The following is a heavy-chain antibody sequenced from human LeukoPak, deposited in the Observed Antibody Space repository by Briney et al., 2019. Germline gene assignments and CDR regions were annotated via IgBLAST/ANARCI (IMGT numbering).Heavy chain of an antibody. D-gene: IGHD2-2*01. CDR1: GDSVSSNSVT. V-gene: IGHV6-1*01. J-gene: IGHJ5*02. CDR2: TYYRSTWYN. CDR3: ARRLTQYDCFNP. Sequence: SQTLSLTCAISGDSVSSNSVTWNWIRQSPSRGLEWLGRTYYRSTWYNDYAVSVRGRITVNPDTSKNQFSLHLNSVTPEDTAVYYCARRLTQYDCFNPWGQGILVTVSS.